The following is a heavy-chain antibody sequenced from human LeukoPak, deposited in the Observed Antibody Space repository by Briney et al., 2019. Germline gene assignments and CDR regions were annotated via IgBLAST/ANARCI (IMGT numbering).Heavy chain of an antibody. CDR3: ARHAYDSSGYYPILPDY. V-gene: IGHV5-51*01. D-gene: IGHD3-22*01. CDR2: IYPGDSDT. J-gene: IGHJ4*02. Sequence: GESLKISCKGSGYNFAKFWIGWVRQMPGKGLEWMGIIYPGDSDTRYSPSFQGQVTISADKSISTAYLQWSSLKASDTAMYYCARHAYDSSGYYPILPDYWGQGTLVTVSS. CDR1: GYNFAKFW.